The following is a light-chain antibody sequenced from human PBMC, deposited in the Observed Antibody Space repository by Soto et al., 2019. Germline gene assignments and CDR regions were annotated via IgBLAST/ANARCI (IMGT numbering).Light chain of an antibody. CDR2: DVN. Sequence: QSALTQPRSVSGSPGQSVTISCTGTSSDVGGYNYVSWYQQHPGKAPKLIIYDVNKRPSGVPDRFPGSKSGNTASLTISGLQAEDEADYYCCSYGGSYTYVFGTGTKLTVL. V-gene: IGLV2-11*01. CDR1: SSDVGGYNY. CDR3: CSYGGSYTYV. J-gene: IGLJ1*01.